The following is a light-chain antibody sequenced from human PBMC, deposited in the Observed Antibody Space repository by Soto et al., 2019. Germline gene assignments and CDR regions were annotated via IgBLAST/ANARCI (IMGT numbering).Light chain of an antibody. Sequence: DIQMTQSPSTLSASVGDRVTITCRAGQSISSWLAWYQQKPGKAPKLLIYDASSLESGVPSRFSGSGSGTAFTLTISSLQHDDFATAYCQKYNSYSPWTFGQGTKVEIE. CDR1: QSISSW. CDR3: QKYNSYSPWT. J-gene: IGKJ1*01. CDR2: DAS. V-gene: IGKV1-5*01.